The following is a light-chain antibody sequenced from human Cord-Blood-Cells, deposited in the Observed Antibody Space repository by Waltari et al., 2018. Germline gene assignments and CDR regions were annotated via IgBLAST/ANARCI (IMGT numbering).Light chain of an antibody. J-gene: IGLJ3*02. Sequence: QAVVTQEPSLTVSPGGTVTPTCGSSTGAVTSGHYPYWFQQKPGQAPRTLMYDTSNKLSWTPARFSGSLLGGKAALTLSCAQPEDEAEYYCLLSYSGARVFGGGTKLTVL. V-gene: IGLV7-46*01. CDR2: DTS. CDR1: TGAVTSGHY. CDR3: LLSYSGARV.